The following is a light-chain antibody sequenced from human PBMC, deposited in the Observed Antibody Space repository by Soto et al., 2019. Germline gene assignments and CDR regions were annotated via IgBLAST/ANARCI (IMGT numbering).Light chain of an antibody. J-gene: IGKJ4*01. V-gene: IGKV3-11*01. CDR3: QQRNNWPLT. CDR2: DAS. Sequence: EVVLTQSPATLSLSPGESATLSCSASQAIGTYLAWYQHKPGQVPRLLIHDASNRATGVPIRFSGGGSGTDFTLTISSLAPEDFAVYYCQQRNNWPLTFGGGTKVEI. CDR1: QAIGTY.